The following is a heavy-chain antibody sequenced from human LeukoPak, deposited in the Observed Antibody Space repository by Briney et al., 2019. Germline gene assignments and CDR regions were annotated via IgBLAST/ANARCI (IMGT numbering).Heavy chain of an antibody. CDR3: AREGSSGYYPY. Sequence: GGSLRLSCAASGFTFSSYWMSWVRQAPGKGLEWVANINRDGSEKYYVDSVKGRFTISRDNAKNSLYLQMNSLRAEDTAVYYCAREGSSGYYPYWGQGILVTVSS. CDR2: INRDGSEK. CDR1: GFTFSSYW. J-gene: IGHJ4*02. V-gene: IGHV3-7*01. D-gene: IGHD3-22*01.